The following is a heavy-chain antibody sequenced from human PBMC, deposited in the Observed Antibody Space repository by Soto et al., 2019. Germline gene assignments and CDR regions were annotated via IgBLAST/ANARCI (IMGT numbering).Heavy chain of an antibody. CDR1: GFSLSTTGVG. D-gene: IGHD2-21*02. V-gene: IGHV2-5*02. Sequence: QITLKESGPTLVKPTQTLTLTCTFSGFSLSTTGVGVGWIRQPPGKALEWLALIYWDDDKRYNPSLNSRLTLTKDTSKHQVVIAMTNMDPVDTATYYCVQSRCGGDCLQSYSSHSYYGLDVWGQGTTVTVSS. CDR3: VQSRCGGDCLQSYSSHSYYGLDV. J-gene: IGHJ6*02. CDR2: IYWDDDK.